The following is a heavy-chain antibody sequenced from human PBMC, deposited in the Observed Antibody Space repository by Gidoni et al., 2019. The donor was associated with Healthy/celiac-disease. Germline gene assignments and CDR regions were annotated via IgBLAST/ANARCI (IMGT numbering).Heavy chain of an antibody. CDR2: ISYDGSNK. CDR3: ARDSVDSVVVAEYYFDY. Sequence: QVQLVESGGGVVQPGRSLRLSCAASGFTFSSYAMHWVRQAPGKGLEWVAVISYDGSNKYYADSVKGRFTISRDNSKNTLYLQMNSLRAEDTAVYYCARDSVDSVVVAEYYFDYWGQGTLVTVSS. V-gene: IGHV3-30-3*01. J-gene: IGHJ4*02. CDR1: GFTFSSYA. D-gene: IGHD2-15*01.